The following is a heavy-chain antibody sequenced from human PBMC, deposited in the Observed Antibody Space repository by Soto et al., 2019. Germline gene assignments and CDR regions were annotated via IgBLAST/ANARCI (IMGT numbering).Heavy chain of an antibody. V-gene: IGHV4-4*02. J-gene: IGHJ5*02. CDR1: SGSISSSNW. Sequence: QVQLQESGPGLVKPSGTLSLTCAVSSGSISSSNWWSWVRQPPGKGLEWIGEIYHSGSTNYNPSLKSRVTISVDTSKDQSSLKLSSVTAADTAVYYCARVSLLWFGELSGSWFDPWGQGTLVTVSS. D-gene: IGHD3-10*01. CDR2: IYHSGST. CDR3: ARVSLLWFGELSGSWFDP.